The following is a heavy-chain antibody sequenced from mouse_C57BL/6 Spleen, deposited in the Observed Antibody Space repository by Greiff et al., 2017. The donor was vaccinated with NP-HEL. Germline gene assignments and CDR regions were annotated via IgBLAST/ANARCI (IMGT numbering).Heavy chain of an antibody. V-gene: IGHV2-9-1*01. J-gene: IGHJ4*01. CDR2: IWTGGGT. Sequence: VKLVESGPGLVAPSQSLSITCTVSGFSLTSYAISWVRQPPGKGLEWLGVIWTGGGTNYNSALKSRLSISKDNSKSQVFLKMNSLQTDDTARYYCARNRGGTDYYAMDYWGQGTSVTVSS. CDR3: ARNRGGTDYYAMDY. CDR1: GFSLTSYA. D-gene: IGHD4-1*01.